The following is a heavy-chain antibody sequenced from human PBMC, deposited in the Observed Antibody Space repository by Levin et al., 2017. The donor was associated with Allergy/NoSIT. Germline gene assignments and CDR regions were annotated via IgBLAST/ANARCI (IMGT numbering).Heavy chain of an antibody. Sequence: SETLSLTCAVYGGSFSGYYWSWIRQPPGKGLEWIGEINHSGSTNYNPSLKSRVTISVDTSKNQFSLKLSSVTAADTAVYYCAREARSTSCRYRCYMDVWGKGTTVTVSS. CDR1: GGSFSGYY. D-gene: IGHD2-2*01. CDR2: INHSGST. CDR3: AREARSTSCRYRCYMDV. V-gene: IGHV4-34*01. J-gene: IGHJ6*03.